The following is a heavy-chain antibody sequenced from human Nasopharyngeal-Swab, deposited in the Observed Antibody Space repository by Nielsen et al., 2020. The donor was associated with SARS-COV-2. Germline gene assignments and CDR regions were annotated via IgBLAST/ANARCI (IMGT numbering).Heavy chain of an antibody. V-gene: IGHV4-39*07. CDR3: ARDTFDF. Sequence: SETLSLTCTVSGGSISSSSYYWDWIRQPPGKGLEWIGSVYKTGGTYYNPSLKSRVTISVDTSKNQFSLTLTPVTAADTALYYCARDTFDFWGQGTMVTVSS. CDR1: GGSISSSSYY. CDR2: VYKTGGT. J-gene: IGHJ3*01.